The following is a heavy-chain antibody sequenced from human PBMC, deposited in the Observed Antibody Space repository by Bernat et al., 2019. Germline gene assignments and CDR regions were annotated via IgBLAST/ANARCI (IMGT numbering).Heavy chain of an antibody. CDR2: INPNSGGT. V-gene: IGHV1-2*04. J-gene: IGHJ6*02. Sequence: TGDEMRGVRQAPGQGREWMGWINPNSGGTNYAQKFQGWVTMTRDTSISTAYMELSRLRSDDTAVYYCAREKGGMDVWGQGTTVTVSS. CDR3: AREKGGMDV. CDR1: TGDE.